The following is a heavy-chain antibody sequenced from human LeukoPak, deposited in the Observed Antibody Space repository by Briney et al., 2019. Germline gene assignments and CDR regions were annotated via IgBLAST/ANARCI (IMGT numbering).Heavy chain of an antibody. Sequence: GGSLRLSCAASGFTFSYYGIHWVRQAPGKGLERVSYISSSGSTIYYADSVKGRFTISRDNAKNSLYLQMNSLRAEDTAVYYCAELGITMIGGVWGKGTTVTISS. CDR1: GFTFSYYG. CDR2: ISSSGSTI. CDR3: AELGITMIGGV. V-gene: IGHV3-48*04. J-gene: IGHJ6*04. D-gene: IGHD3-10*02.